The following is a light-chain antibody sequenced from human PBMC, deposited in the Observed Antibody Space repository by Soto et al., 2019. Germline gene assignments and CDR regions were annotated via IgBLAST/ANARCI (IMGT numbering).Light chain of an antibody. Sequence: IELTRSPVTLTVSPGERATLSCRASQSVSSNLAWYQQKPGQAPRLLIYGASTRATGIPARFSGSGSGTGFTLTISSLQSEDFAVYYCQQYNNWPITFGQGTRLEI. J-gene: IGKJ5*01. CDR3: QQYNNWPIT. CDR2: GAS. CDR1: QSVSSN. V-gene: IGKV3-15*01.